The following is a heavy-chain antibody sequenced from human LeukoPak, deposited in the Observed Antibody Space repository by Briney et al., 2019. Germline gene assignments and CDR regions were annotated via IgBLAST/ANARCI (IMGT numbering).Heavy chain of an antibody. D-gene: IGHD3-10*01. V-gene: IGHV4-39*01. CDR2: IYYSGST. CDR3: ASAYGSGSLDY. CDR1: GGSISSSSYY. Sequence: SETLSLTCSVSGGSISSSSYYWGWIRQPPGKGLEWIGSIYYSGSTYYNPSLKSRVTISVDTSKNQFSLKLSSVTAADTAVYYCASAYGSGSLDYWGQGTLVTVSS. J-gene: IGHJ4*02.